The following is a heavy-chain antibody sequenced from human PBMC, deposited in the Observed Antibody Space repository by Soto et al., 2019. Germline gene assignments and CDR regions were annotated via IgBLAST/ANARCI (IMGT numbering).Heavy chain of an antibody. CDR1: GGSISSYY. J-gene: IGHJ5*02. CDR2: IYTSGST. Sequence: KPSETLSLTCTVSGGSISSYYWSWIRQPAGKGLEWIGRIYTSGSTNYNPSLKSRVTMSVDTSKNQFSLKLSSVTAADTAVYYCARDRRYSSSWSQASWFDPWGQGTLVTVSS. V-gene: IGHV4-4*07. CDR3: ARDRRYSSSWSQASWFDP. D-gene: IGHD6-13*01.